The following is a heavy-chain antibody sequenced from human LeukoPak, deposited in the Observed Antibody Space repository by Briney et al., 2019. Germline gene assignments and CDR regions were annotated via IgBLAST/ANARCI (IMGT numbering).Heavy chain of an antibody. CDR1: GFTFSSYG. V-gene: IGHV3-33*06. D-gene: IGHD3-22*01. CDR3: AKDRDIYYDSSGYRQNDALDI. Sequence: GESLRLSCAASGFTFSSYGMHWVRQAPGKGLDWVAVIWYDGSNKYYADSVKGRFTISRDNSKNTVYLQMNSLRAEDTAVYYCAKDRDIYYDSSGYRQNDALDIWGQGTMVTVSS. J-gene: IGHJ3*02. CDR2: IWYDGSNK.